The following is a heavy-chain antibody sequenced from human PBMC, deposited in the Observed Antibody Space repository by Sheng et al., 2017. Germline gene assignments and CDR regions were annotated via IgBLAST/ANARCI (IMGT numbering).Heavy chain of an antibody. CDR3: ARDPTYCGGDCSPYWYFDL. J-gene: IGHJ2*01. CDR2: IYHSGST. D-gene: IGHD2-21*02. Sequence: QVQLQESGPGLVKPSETLSLTCAVSGYSISSGYYWGWIRQPPGKGLEWIGSIYHSGSTYYNPSLKSRVTISVDTSKNQFSLKLSSVTAADTAVYYCARDPTYCGGDCSPYWYFDLWGSGTLVTV. V-gene: IGHV4-38-2*02. CDR1: GYSISSGYY.